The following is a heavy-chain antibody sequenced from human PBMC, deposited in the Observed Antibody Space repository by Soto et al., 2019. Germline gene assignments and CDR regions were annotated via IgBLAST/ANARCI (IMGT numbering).Heavy chain of an antibody. D-gene: IGHD2-8*01. CDR2: MNDLGRT. CDR1: GASSSSYY. J-gene: IGHJ5*02. Sequence: QVQLQESGPGLVKSSETLSLTCTVSGASSSSYYWSWIRQPPGKGLEWIGYMNDLGRTIYNPSLKSRVTISLDTSKNQFSLKLTSVIAADTAVYYCARSFCRDAVRCNWFDPWGQGTLVTVSS. CDR3: ARSFCRDAVRCNWFDP. V-gene: IGHV4-59*01.